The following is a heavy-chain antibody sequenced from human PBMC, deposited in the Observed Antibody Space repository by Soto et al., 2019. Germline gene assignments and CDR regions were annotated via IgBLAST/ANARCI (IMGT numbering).Heavy chain of an antibody. CDR3: ARDAVLGCIDV. CDR1: GFTFSSYW. V-gene: IGHV3-7*05. Sequence: HPGGSLRLSCAASGFTFSSYWMSWDRQAPGKGLEWVANIKQDGSEKYYVDSVKGRFTISRDNAKNSLYLQMNSLRAEDTAVYYCARDAVLGCIDVWGQGTTDTVSS. J-gene: IGHJ6*02. CDR2: IKQDGSEK. D-gene: IGHD3-3*02.